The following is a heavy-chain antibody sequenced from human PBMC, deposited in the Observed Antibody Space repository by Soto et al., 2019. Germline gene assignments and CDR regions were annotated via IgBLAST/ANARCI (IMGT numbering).Heavy chain of an antibody. D-gene: IGHD6-19*01. CDR1: GFTFDDYA. CDR2: ISWNSGSI. J-gene: IGHJ3*02. Sequence: EVQLVESGGGLVQPGRSLRLSCAASGFTFDDYAMHWVRQAPGKGLEWVSGISWNSGSIGYADSVKGRFTISRDNAKNSLYLQMNSLRAEDTALYYCAKDSRSLGAVAGTGSAFDIWGQGTMVTVSS. V-gene: IGHV3-9*01. CDR3: AKDSRSLGAVAGTGSAFDI.